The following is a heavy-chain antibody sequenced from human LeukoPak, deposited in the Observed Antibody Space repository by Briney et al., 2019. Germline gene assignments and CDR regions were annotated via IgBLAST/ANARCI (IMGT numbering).Heavy chain of an antibody. CDR3: ARRWYHAYCDY. Sequence: SETLSLTCTLSGGSISSNYWTWIRQPPGKGLEWIGYIYNSGSTNYNPSLKSRVTVSADTSKNQFSLKLTSVTAADTAVYYCARRWYHAYCDYWGQGSLVTVSS. CDR1: GGSISSNY. J-gene: IGHJ4*02. CDR2: IYNSGST. V-gene: IGHV4-59*01. D-gene: IGHD2-15*01.